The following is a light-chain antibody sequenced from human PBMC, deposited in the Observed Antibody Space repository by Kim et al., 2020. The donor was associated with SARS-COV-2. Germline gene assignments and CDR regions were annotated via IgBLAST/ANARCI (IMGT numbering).Light chain of an antibody. CDR2: SYD. CDR3: ATWDDSLNGYYV. V-gene: IGLV1-44*01. J-gene: IGLJ1*01. Sequence: ELTQPPSASGTPGQRVTISCSGSSSNIGTNTVKWYQHLPGTAPKLLIYSYDQRPSGVPDRFSGSKSGTSASLAISGLQSEDEGEYYCATWDDSLNGYYVFGTGTKVTVL. CDR1: SSNIGTNT.